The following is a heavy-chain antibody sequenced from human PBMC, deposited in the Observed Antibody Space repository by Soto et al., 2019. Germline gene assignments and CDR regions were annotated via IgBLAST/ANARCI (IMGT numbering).Heavy chain of an antibody. CDR1: GFSFSSYA. CDR3: AKDRASSWEVPT. J-gene: IGHJ5*02. Sequence: EVPLLESGGGLLQPGGSLRLSCAASGFSFSSYAMSWVRQAPGKGLEWVSAISGSGGSTYYADSVKGRFTIARDNSKKTLYLQMSSLRAEETAVYYCAKDRASSWEVPTWGQGTLVTVSS. D-gene: IGHD6-13*01. CDR2: ISGSGGST. V-gene: IGHV3-23*01.